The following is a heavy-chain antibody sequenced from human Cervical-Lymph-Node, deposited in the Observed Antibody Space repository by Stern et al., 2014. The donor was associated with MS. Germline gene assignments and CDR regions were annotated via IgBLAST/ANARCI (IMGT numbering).Heavy chain of an antibody. CDR1: GYTFTGHY. J-gene: IGHJ4*02. CDR2: INPKSGDT. Sequence: VQLVQSGAEVKKPGTSVKVSCKASGYTFTGHYMHWVRQAPGQGLEWMGWINPKSGDTKYAHKFQGWVTMTRDTSTSTAYMELSSLTSDDTAVYYCARIQMPGGHCCYFDYWGQGTLVTASP. D-gene: IGHD2-21*02. V-gene: IGHV1-2*04. CDR3: ARIQMPGGHCCYFDY.